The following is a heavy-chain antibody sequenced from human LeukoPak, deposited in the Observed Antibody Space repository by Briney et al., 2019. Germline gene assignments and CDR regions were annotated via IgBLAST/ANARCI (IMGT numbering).Heavy chain of an antibody. J-gene: IGHJ4*02. V-gene: IGHV3-23*01. Sequence: PGGSLRLSCAASGFTFSSYGMSWVRQAPGKGLEWVSAISGSGGSTCYADSVKGRFTISRDNSKNTLYLQMNSLRAEDTAVYYCAITPYYYGSGSWSDDYWGQGTLVTVSS. CDR3: AITPYYYGSGSWSDDY. D-gene: IGHD3-10*01. CDR1: GFTFSSYG. CDR2: ISGSGGST.